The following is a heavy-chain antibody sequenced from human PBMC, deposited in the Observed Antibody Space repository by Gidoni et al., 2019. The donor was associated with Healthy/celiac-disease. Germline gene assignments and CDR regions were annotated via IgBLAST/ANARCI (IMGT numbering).Heavy chain of an antibody. D-gene: IGHD3-9*01. V-gene: IGHV3-49*03. CDR2: IRSKAYGGTT. Sequence: EVQLVESGGGLVQPGRSLRLSCTASGFTFGDYAMSWFRQAPGKGLDWVVFIRSKAYGGTTEYAASVKGRFTISRDDSKSIAYLQMNSLKTEDTAVYYCTRVPPEGYFDWLLSGQRVTHFDYWGQGTLVTVSS. J-gene: IGHJ4*02. CDR1: GFTFGDYA. CDR3: TRVPPEGYFDWLLSGQRVTHFDY.